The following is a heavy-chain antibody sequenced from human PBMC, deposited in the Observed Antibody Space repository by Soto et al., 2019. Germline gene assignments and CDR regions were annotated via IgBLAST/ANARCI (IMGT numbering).Heavy chain of an antibody. J-gene: IGHJ4*02. D-gene: IGHD3-22*01. CDR3: ARSYYYESPPVNFDY. CDR2: VSYDGRGQ. V-gene: IGHV3-30*09. CDR1: GFTFRTYA. Sequence: GSLRLSCAVSGFTFRTYAMHWVRQAPGKGLEWLAVVSYDGRGQYYADSVRGRFAISRDNSNSALYLQMSSLRPEDTAVYYCARSYYYESPPVNFDYWGQGALVTVSS.